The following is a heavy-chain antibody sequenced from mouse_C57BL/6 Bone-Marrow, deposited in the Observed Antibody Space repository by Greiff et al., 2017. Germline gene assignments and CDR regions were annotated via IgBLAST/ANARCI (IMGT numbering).Heavy chain of an antibody. V-gene: IGHV1-22*01. CDR2: INPNNGGT. CDR1: GYTFTDYN. J-gene: IGHJ3*01. CDR3: VYFPFAY. Sequence: EVQLQESGPELVMPGASVKMSCKASGYTFTDYNMHWVKQSHGKSLEWLGYINPNNGGTSYNQKFKGKATLTVNKSSSTAYMELLSLTSEDSAVYYCVYFPFAYWGQGTLVTVSA.